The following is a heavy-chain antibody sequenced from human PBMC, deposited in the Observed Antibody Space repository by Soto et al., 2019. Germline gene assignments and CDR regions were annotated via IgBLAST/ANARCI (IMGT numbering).Heavy chain of an antibody. CDR1: GFTVSTKY. J-gene: IGHJ4*02. CDR2: IYSGGST. V-gene: IGHV3-66*01. Sequence: EVQLVEPGGGLVQPGGSLRLSCAASGFTVSTKYMRWVRQAPGKGLEWVSVIYSGGSTFYADSVRGRFTISRDNSKNTVKLKMNSLRAEDTAVYYCARDPWAADYWGQGTLVTVSS. D-gene: IGHD3-16*01. CDR3: ARDPWAADY.